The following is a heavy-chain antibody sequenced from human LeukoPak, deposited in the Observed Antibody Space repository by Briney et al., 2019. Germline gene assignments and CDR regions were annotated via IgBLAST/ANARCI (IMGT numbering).Heavy chain of an antibody. J-gene: IGHJ3*02. V-gene: IGHV3-33*01. CDR1: GFTFSSYG. D-gene: IGHD5-18*01. Sequence: PGGSLRLSCAASGFTFSSYGMHWVRQAPGKGLEWVAVIWYDGSNKYYADSVKGRFTISRDNSKNTLYLQMNSLRADDTAVYYCARAGYSYGYDAFDIWGQGTMVTVSS. CDR2: IWYDGSNK. CDR3: ARAGYSYGYDAFDI.